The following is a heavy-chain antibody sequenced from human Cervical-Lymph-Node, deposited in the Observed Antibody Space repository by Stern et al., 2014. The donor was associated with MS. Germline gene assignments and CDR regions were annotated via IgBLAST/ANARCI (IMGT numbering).Heavy chain of an antibody. V-gene: IGHV3-33*01. J-gene: IGHJ4*02. CDR1: GFTFSSYG. D-gene: IGHD3-22*01. CDR2: IWYGGSNK. CDR3: ARDRWYYDSSGILDY. Sequence: VQLVESGGGVVKPGRSLRLSCAASGFTFSSYGMHWVRQAPGKGLEWVAVIWYGGSNKYYADSVKGRFTISRDNSKNTLYLQMNSLRAEDTAVYYCARDRWYYDSSGILDYWGQGTLVTVSS.